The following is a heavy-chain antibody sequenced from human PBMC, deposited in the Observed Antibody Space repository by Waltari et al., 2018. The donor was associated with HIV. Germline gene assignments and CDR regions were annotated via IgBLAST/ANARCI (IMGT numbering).Heavy chain of an antibody. CDR2: IWYDGSNK. CDR3: ARDFALDS. J-gene: IGHJ4*02. CDR1: GFRLSNSG. V-gene: IGHV3-33*01. Sequence: QVQLVESGGGVVQPGKSLRLPCASSGFRLSNSGMHWVRQAPGKGLEWVALIWYDGSNKYYGDSVKGRFTISRDISKNTLYLQMNSLRAEDTAVYFCARDFALDSWGPGTLVTVSS.